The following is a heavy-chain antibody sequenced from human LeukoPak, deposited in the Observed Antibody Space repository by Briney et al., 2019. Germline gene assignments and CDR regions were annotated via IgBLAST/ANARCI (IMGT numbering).Heavy chain of an antibody. CDR1: GSSISSGGYY. D-gene: IGHD3-3*01. Sequence: PSETLSLTCTVSGSSISSGGYYWSWIRQHPGKGLEWIGYIYYSGSTYYNPSLKSRVTISVDTSKNQFSLKLSSVTAADTAVYYCARDGAHYDFWSGPKIHYFDYWGQGTLVTVSS. V-gene: IGHV4-31*03. CDR3: ARDGAHYDFWSGPKIHYFDY. CDR2: IYYSGST. J-gene: IGHJ4*02.